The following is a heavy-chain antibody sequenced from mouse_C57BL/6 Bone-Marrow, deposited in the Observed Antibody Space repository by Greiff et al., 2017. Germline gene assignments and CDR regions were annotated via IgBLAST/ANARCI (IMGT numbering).Heavy chain of an antibody. Sequence: VQGVESGGGLVKPGGSLKLSCAASGFTFSSYAMSWVRQTPDKRLEWVATISDGGSYTYYPDNVKGRFTISRDNAKNNLYLQMSHLKSEDTAMYYCARDGVTTVVATPYAMDYWGQGTSVTVSA. CDR1: GFTFSSYA. V-gene: IGHV5-4*01. J-gene: IGHJ4*01. CDR3: ARDGVTTVVATPYAMDY. D-gene: IGHD1-1*01. CDR2: ISDGGSYT.